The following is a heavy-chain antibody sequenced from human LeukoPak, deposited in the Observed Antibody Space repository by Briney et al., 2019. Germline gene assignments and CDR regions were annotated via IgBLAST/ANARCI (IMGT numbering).Heavy chain of an antibody. CDR1: GFTFSSYW. J-gene: IGHJ5*02. V-gene: IGHV3-7*01. D-gene: IGHD6-19*01. CDR3: ARDFWPGVAVESWFDP. Sequence: PGGSLRLSCAASGFTFSSYWMSGVRQAPGKGLEWVANIKKDGSEKYYVDSVKGRFIISRDNAKNLLYLEMNSLRVEDTAVYYCARDFWPGVAVESWFDPWGQGTLVTVFS. CDR2: IKKDGSEK.